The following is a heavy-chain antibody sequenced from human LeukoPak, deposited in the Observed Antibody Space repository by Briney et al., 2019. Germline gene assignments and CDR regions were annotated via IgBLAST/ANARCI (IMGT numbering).Heavy chain of an antibody. CDR3: ARVRWPTTGDKAVRGTITGGLYMDV. Sequence: ASVKVSCKVSGYTLTELSMHWVRQAPGKGLEWMGRFDPEDGETIYAQKFQGRVTMTADTSTDTVYMELSSLRSEDTAVYYCARVRWPTTGDKAVRGTITGGLYMDVWGKGITVIISS. CDR1: GYTLTELS. J-gene: IGHJ6*03. V-gene: IGHV1-24*01. D-gene: IGHD3-10*01. CDR2: FDPEDGET.